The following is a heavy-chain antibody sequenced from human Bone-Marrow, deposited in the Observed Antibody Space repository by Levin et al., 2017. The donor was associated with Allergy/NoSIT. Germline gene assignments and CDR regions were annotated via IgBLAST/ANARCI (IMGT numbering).Heavy chain of an antibody. V-gene: IGHV3-21*01. Sequence: GESLKISCAASGFTFSSYSMNWVRQAPGKGLEWVSFISSSSGYIYYADSVKGRFTISRDNAKRSLYLQMNSLTAEDSAVYYCARITVWGTVSRERRDSWGQGVLVTVSS. D-gene: IGHD3-16*01. J-gene: IGHJ5*01. CDR1: GFTFSSYS. CDR2: ISSSSGYI. CDR3: ARITVWGTVSRERRDS.